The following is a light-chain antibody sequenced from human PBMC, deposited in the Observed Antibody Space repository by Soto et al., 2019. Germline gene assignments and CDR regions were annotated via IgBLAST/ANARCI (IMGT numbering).Light chain of an antibody. V-gene: IGKV3-20*01. CDR3: QQYGTSPMYT. J-gene: IGKJ2*01. CDR2: GAS. CDR1: QSVSSSY. Sequence: EIVLTQSPGTLSLSPGERATLSCRASQSVSSSYLAWYQQKPGQAPRLLIYGASGRATGIPDRFSGSGAGTDFTLTSSRVEPEDFAVYYCQQYGTSPMYTFGQGTKLEIK.